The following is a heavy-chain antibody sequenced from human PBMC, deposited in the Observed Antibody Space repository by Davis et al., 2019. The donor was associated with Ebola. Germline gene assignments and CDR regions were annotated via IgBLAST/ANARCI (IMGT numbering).Heavy chain of an antibody. Sequence: MPSETLSPTCTLPGGSTSSYYWTWFRQPPGKGLEWIGYIYYSGSTNYNPSLKSRVTISVDTSKNQFSLKLSSVTAADTAVYYCGRVPYYGMDVWGQGTTVTVSS. CDR2: IYYSGST. V-gene: IGHV4-59*01. J-gene: IGHJ6*02. CDR1: GGSTSSYY. CDR3: GRVPYYGMDV.